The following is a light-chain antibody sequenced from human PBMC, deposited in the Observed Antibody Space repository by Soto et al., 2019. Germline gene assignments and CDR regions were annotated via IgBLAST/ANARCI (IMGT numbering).Light chain of an antibody. V-gene: IGKV1-5*03. CDR3: QQYNTYPWT. CDR2: KAS. J-gene: IGKJ1*01. Sequence: DIQMTQSPSTLSASVGDRVTITCRASQSINTWLAWYRQKPGKAPNLLIYKASSLESGVPSRFSGSGSGTEFTLTISSLQPDDFATYYCQQYNTYPWTFGQGTKVEI. CDR1: QSINTW.